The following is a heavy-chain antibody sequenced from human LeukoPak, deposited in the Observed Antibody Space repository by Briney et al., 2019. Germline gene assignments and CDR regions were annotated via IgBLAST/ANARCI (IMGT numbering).Heavy chain of an antibody. CDR1: GGSISNYY. D-gene: IGHD6-13*01. J-gene: IGHJ3*01. CDR2: IYYSGST. V-gene: IGHV4-59*01. CDR3: VRRIAVTGIYAFDL. Sequence: PSETLSLTCTVSGGSISNYYWTWIRQPPGKGLEWIGYIYYSGSTKYNPSLESRVTISGDMSKNKFSLKLSYVTAADTAVYYCVRRIAVTGIYAFDLWGQGTMVTVSS.